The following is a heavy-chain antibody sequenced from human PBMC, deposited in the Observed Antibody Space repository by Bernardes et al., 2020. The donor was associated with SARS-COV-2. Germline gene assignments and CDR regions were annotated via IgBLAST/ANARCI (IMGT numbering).Heavy chain of an antibody. CDR2: IYHSGST. CDR3: ARVSINYEIYYYYYGMDV. D-gene: IGHD3-3*01. J-gene: IGHJ6*02. Sequence: SETLSLTCAVSGGSISSSNWWSWVRQPPGKGLEWIGEIYHSGSTNYNPSLKSRVTISVDKSKNQFSLKLSSVTAADTAVYYCARVSINYEIYYYYYGMDVWGQGTTVTVSS. CDR1: GGSISSSNW. V-gene: IGHV4-4*02.